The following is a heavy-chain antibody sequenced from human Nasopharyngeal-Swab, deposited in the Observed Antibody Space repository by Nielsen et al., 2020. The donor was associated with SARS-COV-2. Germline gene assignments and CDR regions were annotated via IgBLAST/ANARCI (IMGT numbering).Heavy chain of an antibody. CDR3: ARGAHYYDSSGYSPRY. J-gene: IGHJ4*02. CDR2: ISSSGSTI. D-gene: IGHD3-22*01. Sequence: GESLKLSCAASGFTFSDYYMSWIRQAPGKGLEWVSYISSSGSTIYYADSVKGRFTISRDNAKNSLYLQMNSLRAEDTAVYYCARGAHYYDSSGYSPRYWGQGTLVTVSS. CDR1: GFTFSDYY. V-gene: IGHV3-11*04.